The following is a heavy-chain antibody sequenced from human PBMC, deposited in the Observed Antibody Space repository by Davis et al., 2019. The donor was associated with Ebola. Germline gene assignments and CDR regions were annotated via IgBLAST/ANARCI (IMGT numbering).Heavy chain of an antibody. CDR2: INPNSGGT. V-gene: IGHV1-2*04. D-gene: IGHD4-17*01. CDR1: GYTFTGYY. J-gene: IGHJ6*02. Sequence: AASVKVSCKASGYTFTGYYMHWVRQATGQGLEWMGWINPNSGGTNYAQKFQGWVTMTRDTSISTAYMELSRLRSDDTAVYYCARADYGDYYGMDVWGQGTTVTVSS. CDR3: ARADYGDYYGMDV.